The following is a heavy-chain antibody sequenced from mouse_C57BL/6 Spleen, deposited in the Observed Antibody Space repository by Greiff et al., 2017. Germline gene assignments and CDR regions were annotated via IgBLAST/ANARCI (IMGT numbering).Heavy chain of an antibody. CDR1: GYTFTSYW. D-gene: IGHD2-3*01. V-gene: IGHV1-52*01. CDR3: ARYDDAMDY. J-gene: IGHJ4*01. CDR2: IDPSDSET. Sequence: QVQLKQPGAELVRPGSSVKLSCKASGYTFTSYWMHWVKQRPIQGLEWIGNIDPSDSETHYNQKFKDKATLTVDKSSSTAYMQLSSLTSEDSAVYYCARYDDAMDYWGQGTSVTVSS.